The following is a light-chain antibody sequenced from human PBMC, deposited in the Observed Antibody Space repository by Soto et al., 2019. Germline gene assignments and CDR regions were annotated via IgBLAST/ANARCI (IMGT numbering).Light chain of an antibody. CDR1: QSVFYNSNKKNY. CDR2: WAS. CDR3: QQYYTIPIT. V-gene: IGKV4-1*01. J-gene: IGKJ5*01. Sequence: DFVMTQFPDSLAVSLGERATINCKSSQSVFYNSNKKNYLAWYQQKPGQPPKLLISWASTRESGVPDRFRGGGSGTDFTLTISRLQAEDVAVYFCQQYYTIPITFGQGTRLDIK.